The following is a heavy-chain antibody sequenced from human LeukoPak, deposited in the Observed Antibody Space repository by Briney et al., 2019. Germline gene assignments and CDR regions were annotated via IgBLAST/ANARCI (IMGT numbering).Heavy chain of an antibody. D-gene: IGHD6-13*01. Sequence: GESLKISCKGSGYSFTSYWIGWVRQMPGKGLEWMGIIYPGDSDTRYSPSFQGQVTISADKSISTAYLQWSSLKASDTAMYYCARQAMTKYSSSWPFDYWGQGTLVTVSS. CDR3: ARQAMTKYSSSWPFDY. J-gene: IGHJ4*02. CDR1: GYSFTSYW. CDR2: IYPGDSDT. V-gene: IGHV5-51*01.